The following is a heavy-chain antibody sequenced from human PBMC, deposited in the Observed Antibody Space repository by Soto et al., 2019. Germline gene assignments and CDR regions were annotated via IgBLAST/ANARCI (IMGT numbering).Heavy chain of an antibody. Sequence: QVQLQESGPGLVKPSGTLSLTCAVSGGSISSSNWWSWVRQHPGKGLEWIGEIYHSGSTNYNPSLKSRVTISVDKSKTQFSLKLSSVTAADTAVYYCAGGSCYELEFHGMDVWGQGTTVTVSS. J-gene: IGHJ6*02. V-gene: IGHV4-4*02. CDR1: GGSISSSNW. CDR2: IYHSGST. CDR3: AGGSCYELEFHGMDV. D-gene: IGHD5-12*01.